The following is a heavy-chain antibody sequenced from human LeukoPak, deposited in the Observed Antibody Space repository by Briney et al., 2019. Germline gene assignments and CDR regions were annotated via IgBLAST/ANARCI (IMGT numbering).Heavy chain of an antibody. V-gene: IGHV3-48*01. D-gene: IGHD2-8*01. CDR3: ARDLIYAFDY. CDR1: GFTFSTYS. CDR2: ISSGGDTI. Sequence: GGSLRLSCAASGFTFSTYSMNWVRQAPGKGLEWVSYISSGGDTINYADSVKGRFTISRDNAKNSLYLQMNSLRAEDTAVYYCARDLIYAFDYWGQGTLVNVSS. J-gene: IGHJ4*02.